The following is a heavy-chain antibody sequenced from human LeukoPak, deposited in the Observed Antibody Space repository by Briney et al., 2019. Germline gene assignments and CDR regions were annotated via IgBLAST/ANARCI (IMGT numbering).Heavy chain of an antibody. CDR2: VYYSGST. J-gene: IGHJ4*02. Sequence: SETLSLTCTVSGGSVSSGSYYWSWIRRPPGTGLDWVGYVYYSGSTSYNPSLKSRLTISLDTSRNQFSLKLTSVTAADTAVYYCARATPSRSGLNYWGQGTLVTVSS. CDR3: ARATPSRSGLNY. CDR1: GGSVSSGSYY. D-gene: IGHD6-19*01. V-gene: IGHV4-61*01.